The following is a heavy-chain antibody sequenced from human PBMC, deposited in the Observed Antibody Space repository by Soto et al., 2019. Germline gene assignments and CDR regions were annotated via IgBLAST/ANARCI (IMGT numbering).Heavy chain of an antibody. J-gene: IGHJ4*02. Sequence: SETLSLTCTVSGGSISSYFYIWVRQPPGKGLEWIGSVYYTRTTDYNPSLKSRVTISVDTSKSQFSLSLRSVTAADTAVYYCARDLAAAPRAFDYWGRGTLVTVSS. CDR3: ARDLAAAPRAFDY. D-gene: IGHD6-13*01. CDR2: VYYTRTT. V-gene: IGHV4-59*01. CDR1: GGSISSYF.